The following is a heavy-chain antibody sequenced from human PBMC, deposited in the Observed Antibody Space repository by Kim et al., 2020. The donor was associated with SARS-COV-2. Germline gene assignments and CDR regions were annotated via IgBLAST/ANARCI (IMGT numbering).Heavy chain of an antibody. Sequence: YEQKRQGRVTMTTDPSTRTAYMELRSLRSDDTAVYYCARVFNYDFWRFDYWGQGTLVTVSS. CDR3: ARVFNYDFWRFDY. V-gene: IGHV1-18*01. J-gene: IGHJ4*02. D-gene: IGHD3-3*01.